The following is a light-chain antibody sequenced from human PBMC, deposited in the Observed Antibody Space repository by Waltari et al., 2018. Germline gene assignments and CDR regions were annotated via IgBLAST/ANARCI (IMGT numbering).Light chain of an antibody. J-gene: IGLJ2*01. V-gene: IGLV3-25*03. CDR3: QSTDSSGTDVV. Sequence: SYKLTQPYSVSVSPGQTARITCSGDALTKQYVHWYQQKPGQAPVILISKDSERPSGIPERFSGSSSGAIVNLTITGVQAEDEADYYCQSTDSSGTDVVFGGGTKLNVL. CDR2: KDS. CDR1: ALTKQY.